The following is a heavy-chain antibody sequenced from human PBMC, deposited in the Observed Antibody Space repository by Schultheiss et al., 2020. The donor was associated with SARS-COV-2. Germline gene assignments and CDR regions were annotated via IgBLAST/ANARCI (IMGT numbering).Heavy chain of an antibody. J-gene: IGHJ3*02. V-gene: IGHV3-21*04. CDR3: ARSWGELPNAFDI. D-gene: IGHD3-16*01. CDR1: GFTFSSYS. CDR2: ISSSSSYI. Sequence: GESLKISCAASGFTFSSYSMNWVRQAPGKGLEWVSSISSSSSYIYYADSVKGRFTISRDNAKNSLYLQMNSLRIEDTAVYFCARSWGELPNAFDIWGQGTMVTVSS.